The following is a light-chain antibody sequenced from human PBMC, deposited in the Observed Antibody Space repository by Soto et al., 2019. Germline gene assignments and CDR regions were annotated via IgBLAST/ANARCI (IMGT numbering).Light chain of an antibody. CDR2: DVS. V-gene: IGLV2-11*01. CDR3: CSYAGSYSFGVV. CDR1: SSDVGGYNY. Sequence: QSVLTQPRSVSGSPGQSVTISCTGTSSDVGGYNYVSWYQQHPGKAPKLMIYDVSKRPSGVPDRFSGSKSGNTASLTISGLQAEDEDDYYCCSYAGSYSFGVVFGGGTKVTVL. J-gene: IGLJ2*01.